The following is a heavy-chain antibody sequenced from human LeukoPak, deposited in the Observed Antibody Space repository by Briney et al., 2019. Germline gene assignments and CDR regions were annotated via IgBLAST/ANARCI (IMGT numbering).Heavy chain of an antibody. CDR3: ARDWVDFWSGPYYFDY. CDR2: INPNSGGT. Sequence: ASEKVSCKASGYTFTGYYMHWVRQAPGQGLEWMGWINPNSGGTNYAQKFQGRVTMTRDTSISTAYMELSRLRSDDTAVYYCARDWVDFWSGPYYFDYWGQGTLVTVSS. CDR1: GYTFTGYY. J-gene: IGHJ4*02. D-gene: IGHD3-3*01. V-gene: IGHV1-2*02.